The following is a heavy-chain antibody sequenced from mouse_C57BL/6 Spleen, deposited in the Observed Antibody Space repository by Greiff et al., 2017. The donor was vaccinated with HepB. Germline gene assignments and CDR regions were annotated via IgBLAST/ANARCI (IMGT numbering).Heavy chain of an antibody. CDR1: GYTFTGYW. CDR3: AREGSSSPFAY. V-gene: IGHV1-9*01. CDR2: ILPGSGKT. J-gene: IGHJ3*01. Sequence: VQLQQSGAELMKPGASVKLSCKATGYTFTGYWIEWVKQRPGHGLEWIGEILPGSGKTNYNEKFKGKATFTANTSSNTAYMQLSSLTTEDAAIYYCAREGSSSPFAYWGQGTLVTVSA. D-gene: IGHD1-1*01.